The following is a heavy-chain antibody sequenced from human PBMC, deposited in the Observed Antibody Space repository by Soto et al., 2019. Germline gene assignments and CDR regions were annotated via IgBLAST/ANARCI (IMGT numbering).Heavy chain of an antibody. CDR1: GFTFSGYW. CDR2: IKDDGSQT. CDR3: ATAVRGRAWSY. D-gene: IGHD6-19*01. J-gene: IGHJ4*02. Sequence: EVKLEESGGGLVQTGGSLRLSCAVSGFTFSGYWMRWVRQSPGRGLEGVANIKDDGSQTYYVASVRGRFTISRDNGQNSLYLHMNSLRVEDTAVYYCATAVRGRAWSYWGQGTLVTVSS. V-gene: IGHV3-7*01.